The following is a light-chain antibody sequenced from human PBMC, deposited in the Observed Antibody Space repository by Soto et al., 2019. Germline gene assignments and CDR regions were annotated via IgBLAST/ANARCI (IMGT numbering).Light chain of an antibody. CDR1: NSDVGSYNL. CDR2: DVS. Sequence: QSALTQPASVSGSPGQSITISCTGTNSDVGSYNLVSWYQQHPGKAPKLMIYDVSKRPSGVSDHFSGSKSGNTASLTISGGQAEDEADEYCCSYGGGSTPVVFGGGTRLTVL. CDR3: CSYGGGSTPVV. J-gene: IGLJ3*02. V-gene: IGLV2-23*02.